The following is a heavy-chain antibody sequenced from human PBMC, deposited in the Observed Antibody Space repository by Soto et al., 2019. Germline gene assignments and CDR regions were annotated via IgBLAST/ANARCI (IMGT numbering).Heavy chain of an antibody. D-gene: IGHD5-18*01. CDR3: ARLGPVFYLLGYSYGAEENNWFDP. CDR2: IYPGDSDT. CDR1: GYSFTSYW. V-gene: IGHV5-51*01. J-gene: IGHJ5*02. Sequence: EVQLVQSGAEVKKPGESLKISCKGSGYSFTSYWIGWVRQMPGKGLEWIGIIYPGDSDTRYSPSFQGQVTISADKSISTAYLQWSSLKASDTAMYYCARLGPVFYLLGYSYGAEENNWFDPWGQGTLVTVSS.